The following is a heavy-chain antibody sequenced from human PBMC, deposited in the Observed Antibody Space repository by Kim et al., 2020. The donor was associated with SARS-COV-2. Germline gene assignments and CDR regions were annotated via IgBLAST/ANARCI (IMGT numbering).Heavy chain of an antibody. Sequence: VKGRFTISRDNAKNSLDLQMNSLRAEDTAVYYCARDQRGYSGYDVGDFDYWGQGTLVTVSS. J-gene: IGHJ4*02. CDR3: ARDQRGYSGYDVGDFDY. V-gene: IGHV3-11*06. D-gene: IGHD5-12*01.